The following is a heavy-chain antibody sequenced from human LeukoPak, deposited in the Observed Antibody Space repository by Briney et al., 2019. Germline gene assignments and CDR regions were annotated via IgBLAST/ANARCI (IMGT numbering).Heavy chain of an antibody. CDR2: IYYSGST. D-gene: IGHD3-22*01. Sequence: PSETLSLTCTVSGGSISSSSYYWGWIRQPPGKGLEWIGSIYYSGSTYYNPSLKSRVTISVDTPKNQFSLKLSSVTAADTAVYYCAKDRVWFGDPILGYDSSGYYPTDYWGQGTLVTVSS. CDR3: AKDRVWFGDPILGYDSSGYYPTDY. J-gene: IGHJ4*02. CDR1: GGSISSSSYY. V-gene: IGHV4-39*02.